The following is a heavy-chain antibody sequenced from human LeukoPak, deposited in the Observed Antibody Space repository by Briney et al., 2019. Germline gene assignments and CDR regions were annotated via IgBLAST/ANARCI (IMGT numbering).Heavy chain of an antibody. CDR1: GGSITSSSYY. Sequence: PSETLSLTCTVSGGSITSSSYYWGWIRQPPGKGLEWIGSVYYSGSTYYNPSLKSRVTMSVDTSKNQFSLKLSSVTAADTAVYYCVRDAGTSTWKYWGQGTLVTVSS. D-gene: IGHD6-13*01. CDR2: VYYSGST. CDR3: VRDAGTSTWKY. J-gene: IGHJ4*02. V-gene: IGHV4-39*02.